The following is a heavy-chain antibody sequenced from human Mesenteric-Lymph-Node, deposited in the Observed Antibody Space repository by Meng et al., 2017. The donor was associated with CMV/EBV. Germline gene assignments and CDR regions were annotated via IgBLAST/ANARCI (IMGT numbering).Heavy chain of an antibody. CDR3: ASRSSGWYPPYNWFDP. V-gene: IGHV4-38-2*02. D-gene: IGHD6-19*01. CDR2: IYHSGST. CDR1: GYSISSGYY. J-gene: IGHJ5*02. Sequence: SETLSLTCTVSGYSISSGYYWGWIRQPPGKGLEWIGSIYHSGSTNYNPSLKSRVTISVDTSKNQFSLKLSSVTAADTAVYYCASRSSGWYPPYNWFDPWGQGTLVTVSS.